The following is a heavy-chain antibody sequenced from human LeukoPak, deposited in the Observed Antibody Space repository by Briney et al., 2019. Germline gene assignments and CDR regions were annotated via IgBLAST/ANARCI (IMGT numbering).Heavy chain of an antibody. CDR2: ISYDGSNK. J-gene: IGHJ4*02. V-gene: IGHV3-30*04. CDR1: GFTFSSYA. CDR3: ARDPSRGSYYFDY. D-gene: IGHD1-26*01. Sequence: GRSLRLSCAASGFTFSSYAMHWVRQAPGKGLEGVAVISYDGSNKYYADSVKGRFTISRDNSKNTLYLQMNSLRAEDTAVYYCARDPSRGSYYFDYWGQGTLVTVSS.